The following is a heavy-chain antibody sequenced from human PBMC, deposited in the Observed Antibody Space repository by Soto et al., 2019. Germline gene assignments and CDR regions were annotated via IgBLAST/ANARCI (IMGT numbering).Heavy chain of an antibody. CDR2: IYYSGST. J-gene: IGHJ4*02. CDR3: ASIAAAGDVTFDY. Sequence: SETLSLTCTVSGGSISSYYWSWIRQPPGKGPEWIGYIYYSGSTNYNPSLKSRVTISVDTSKNQFSLKLSSVTAADTAVYYCASIAAAGDVTFDYWGQGTLVTVSS. CDR1: GGSISSYY. D-gene: IGHD6-13*01. V-gene: IGHV4-59*01.